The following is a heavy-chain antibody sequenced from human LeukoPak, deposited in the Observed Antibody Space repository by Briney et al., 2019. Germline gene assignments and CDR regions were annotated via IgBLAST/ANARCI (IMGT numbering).Heavy chain of an antibody. Sequence: GGSLRLSCAASGFTFSSYAMRWVRQAPGKGLEWVSAISGSGGSTYYADSVKGRFTISRDNSKNTLYLQMNRLRAEDTAVYYCAKSTYYDFWSGYFYYFDYWGQGTLVTVSS. CDR2: ISGSGGST. CDR3: AKSTYYDFWSGYFYYFDY. D-gene: IGHD3-3*01. CDR1: GFTFSSYA. V-gene: IGHV3-23*01. J-gene: IGHJ4*02.